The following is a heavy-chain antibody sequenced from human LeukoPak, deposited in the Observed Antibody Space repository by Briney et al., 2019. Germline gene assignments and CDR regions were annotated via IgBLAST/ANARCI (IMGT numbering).Heavy chain of an antibody. CDR2: INHSGTT. Sequence: SETLSLTCAVYGGSFSTHYWSWIRQSPAKGLEWIGEINHSGTTNHNPSLMSRVTISVDTSKNQFSLKLTSVTAADAAVYYCARKLGKGLRMVYFYYGMDVWGQGTTVTVSS. CDR3: ARKLGKGLRMVYFYYGMDV. CDR1: GGSFSTHY. J-gene: IGHJ6*02. D-gene: IGHD6-13*01. V-gene: IGHV4-34*01.